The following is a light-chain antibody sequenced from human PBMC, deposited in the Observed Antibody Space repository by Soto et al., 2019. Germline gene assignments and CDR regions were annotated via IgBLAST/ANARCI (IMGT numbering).Light chain of an antibody. V-gene: IGLV2-14*01. CDR2: DVS. J-gene: IGLJ2*01. CDR1: SSDVGGDTY. CDR3: SSHTSSSTLVV. Sequence: QSALTQPASVSGSPGQSISISCTGTSSDVGGDTYVSWYQLHPGKAPKLMIYDVSDRPSGVSNRFSGSQSGNTASLTISGLQAEGEADYYCSSHTSSSTLVVFGGGTKLTVL.